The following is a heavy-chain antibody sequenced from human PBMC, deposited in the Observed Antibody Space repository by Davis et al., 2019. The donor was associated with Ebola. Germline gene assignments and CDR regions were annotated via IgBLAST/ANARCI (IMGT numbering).Heavy chain of an antibody. CDR2: IYPDDSDV. V-gene: IGHV5-51*01. Sequence: GESLKISCKGSGYSFTSYWIGWVRQMPGKGLEWMGIIYPDDSDVIYSPSFQGQVIISVDKSINTAYLQWSSLKASDTAMYYCARRVVTAIWYFDLWGRGTLVTVSS. J-gene: IGHJ2*01. CDR3: ARRVVTAIWYFDL. D-gene: IGHD2-21*02. CDR1: GYSFTSYW.